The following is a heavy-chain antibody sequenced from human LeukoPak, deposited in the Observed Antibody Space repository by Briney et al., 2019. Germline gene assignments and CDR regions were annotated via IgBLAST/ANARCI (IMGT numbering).Heavy chain of an antibody. Sequence: PGGSLRLSCAVSGVSLSRYAMSWVRTAPGKGLEWVSAISDSGGSTYYADSVKGRFTISRDNSRNTLYLQMNTLRAEDTAVYYCAKCRGSSWSDYFDYWGQGTLVTVSS. CDR2: ISDSGGST. CDR3: AKCRGSSWSDYFDY. V-gene: IGHV3-23*01. J-gene: IGHJ4*02. D-gene: IGHD6-13*01. CDR1: GVSLSRYA.